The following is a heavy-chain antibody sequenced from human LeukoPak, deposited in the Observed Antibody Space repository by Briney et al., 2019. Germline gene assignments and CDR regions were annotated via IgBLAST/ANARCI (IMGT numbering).Heavy chain of an antibody. D-gene: IGHD2-15*01. V-gene: IGHV3-7*01. CDR2: IKQDGSVK. CDR3: ARPLGYCSGGSCYPNDY. CDR1: GFTFSSYW. J-gene: IGHJ4*02. Sequence: GGSLRLSCAASGFTFSSYWMSWVRQAPGKGLEWVANIKQDGSVKYYVDSVKGRFTISRDNAKNSLYLQMNSLRAEDTAVYYCARPLGYCSGGSCYPNDYWGQGTLVTVSS.